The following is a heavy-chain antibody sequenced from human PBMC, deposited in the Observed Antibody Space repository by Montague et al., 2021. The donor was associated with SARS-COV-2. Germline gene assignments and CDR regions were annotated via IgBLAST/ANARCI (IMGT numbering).Heavy chain of an antibody. CDR1: GGSFSTYS. D-gene: IGHD3-10*01. V-gene: IGHV4-34*01. CDR2: IHHGGST. CDR3: ARLGDGVVPSPILGVGPYYSYYYRDV. J-gene: IGHJ6*03. Sequence: SETLSLTCAVHGGSFSTYSWNWIRQPPGKGLEWIGEIHHGGSTNYNPSLKSRVTISADTSKNQFSLKLTSVAAADTAVYYCARLGDGVVPSPILGVGPYYSYYYRDVGGKGTTVPVSS.